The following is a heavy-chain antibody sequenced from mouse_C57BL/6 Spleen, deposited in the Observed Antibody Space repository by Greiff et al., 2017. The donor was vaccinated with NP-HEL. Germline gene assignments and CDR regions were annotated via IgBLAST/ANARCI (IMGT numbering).Heavy chain of an antibody. Sequence: VQLQQSGAELVRPGASVTLSCKASGYTFTDYEMHWVKQTPVHGLEWIGAIDPETGGTAYNQKFKGKAILTADKSSSTAYMELRSLTSADSAVYYFTRRDYYGSSYGGYWGQGTTLTVSS. CDR2: IDPETGGT. D-gene: IGHD1-1*01. CDR1: GYTFTDYE. V-gene: IGHV1-15*01. CDR3: TRRDYYGSSYGGY. J-gene: IGHJ2*01.